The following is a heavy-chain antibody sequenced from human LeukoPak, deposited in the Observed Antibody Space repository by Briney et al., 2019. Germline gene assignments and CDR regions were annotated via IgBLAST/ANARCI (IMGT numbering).Heavy chain of an antibody. D-gene: IGHD3-22*01. J-gene: IGHJ4*02. CDR2: ISSSGSFT. V-gene: IGHV3-11*06. CDR1: GFTFSDYS. Sequence: GGSLRLSCAASGFTFSDYSMSWIRQAPGKGLEWVSYISSSGSFTNYADSVKGRFTISRDNSENTLHLQMNSLRAEDTAVYYCAKDPGASYYDSSGYHPSSIDYWGQGTLVTVSS. CDR3: AKDPGASYYDSSGYHPSSIDY.